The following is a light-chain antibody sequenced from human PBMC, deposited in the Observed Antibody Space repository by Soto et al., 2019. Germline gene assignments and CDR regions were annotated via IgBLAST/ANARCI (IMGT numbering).Light chain of an antibody. Sequence: VLTQSPATLSLSPGKRATLSCRASESVDFHLAWYQQKPGQAPRLLIYDASVRATGTPARFSGSGSGTDFTLTISRLEPEDFAVYYCQQYGKSPITFGQGTRLEIK. V-gene: IGKV3-20*01. CDR1: ESVDFH. CDR2: DAS. CDR3: QQYGKSPIT. J-gene: IGKJ5*01.